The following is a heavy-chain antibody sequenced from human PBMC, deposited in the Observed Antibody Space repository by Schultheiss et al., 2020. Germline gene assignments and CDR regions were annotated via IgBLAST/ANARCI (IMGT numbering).Heavy chain of an antibody. J-gene: IGHJ4*02. CDR1: GFTFSSYA. Sequence: GGSLRLSCAASGFTFSSYAMSWVRQAPGKGLEWVSAISGSGGSTYYADSVKGRFTISRDNAKNSLYLHMNSLRAEDTAVYYCARVGIAGDYFDYWGQGTLVTVSS. CDR3: ARVGIAGDYFDY. V-gene: IGHV3-23*01. D-gene: IGHD6-13*01. CDR2: ISGSGGST.